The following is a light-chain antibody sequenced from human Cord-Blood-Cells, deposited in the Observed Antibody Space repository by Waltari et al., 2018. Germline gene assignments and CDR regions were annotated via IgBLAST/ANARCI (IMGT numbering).Light chain of an antibody. Sequence: TQMTQSPSSLSASVGDRVPITCRTSQSISSYLNWYQQKPGKAPKLLIYAASSLQSGVPSRFSGSGSGTDFTLTISSLQPEDFATYYCQQSYSTPRTFGQGTKVEIK. CDR2: AAS. V-gene: IGKV1-39*01. J-gene: IGKJ1*01. CDR1: QSISSY. CDR3: QQSYSTPRT.